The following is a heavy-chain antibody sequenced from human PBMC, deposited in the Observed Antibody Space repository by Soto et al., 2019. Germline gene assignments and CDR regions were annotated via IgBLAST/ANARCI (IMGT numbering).Heavy chain of an antibody. D-gene: IGHD1-7*01. Sequence: SETLSLTCAVSGGSISSGGYSWSWIRQPPGKGLEWIGYIYHSGSTYYNPSLKSRVTISVDRSKNQFSLKLSSVTAADTAVYYCVSITGTTLFDYWGQGTLVTVSS. J-gene: IGHJ4*02. CDR2: IYHSGST. V-gene: IGHV4-30-2*01. CDR3: VSITGTTLFDY. CDR1: GGSISSGGYS.